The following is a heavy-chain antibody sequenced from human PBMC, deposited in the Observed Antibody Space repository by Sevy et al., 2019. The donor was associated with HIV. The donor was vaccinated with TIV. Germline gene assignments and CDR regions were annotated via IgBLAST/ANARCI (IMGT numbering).Heavy chain of an antibody. J-gene: IGHJ4*02. CDR2: IWYDGDNK. CDR1: GFTFSRYG. Sequence: GGSLRLSCAASGFTFSRYGMHWVRQTPGKGMEWVAGIWYDGDNKDYSDYGKGRFTISRDNSKNTVYLHMSSLRVEDTATYYCAKGIAASGYDFDSWGQGTLVTVSS. V-gene: IGHV3-33*06. CDR3: AKGIAASGYDFDS. D-gene: IGHD6-13*01.